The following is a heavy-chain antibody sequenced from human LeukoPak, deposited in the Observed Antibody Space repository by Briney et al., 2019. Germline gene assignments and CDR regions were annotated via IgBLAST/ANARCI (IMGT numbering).Heavy chain of an antibody. J-gene: IGHJ4*02. CDR1: GYTFTSYY. D-gene: IGHD4-11*01. V-gene: IGHV1-46*01. Sequence: ASVKVSCKASGYTFTSYYMHWVRQAPGQGLERMGIINPSGGSTSYAQKFQGRVTMTRDMSTSTVYMELSSLRSEDTAVYYCARDRNLWPFDYWGQGTLVTVSS. CDR3: ARDRNLWPFDY. CDR2: INPSGGST.